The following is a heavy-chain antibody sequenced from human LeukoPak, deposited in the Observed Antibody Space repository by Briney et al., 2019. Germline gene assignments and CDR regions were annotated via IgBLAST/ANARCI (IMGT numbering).Heavy chain of an antibody. CDR1: GYSFTSYY. Sequence: ASVKVSCKSSGYSFTSYYMHLVRQAPGRGLEWMGIINPSGGSTSCAQKFQGRVTMTRDTSTSTVYMELSSLRSEDTAVYYCARDPGTDAFDIWGQGTMVTVSS. V-gene: IGHV1-46*01. D-gene: IGHD6-13*01. CDR3: ARDPGTDAFDI. J-gene: IGHJ3*02. CDR2: INPSGGST.